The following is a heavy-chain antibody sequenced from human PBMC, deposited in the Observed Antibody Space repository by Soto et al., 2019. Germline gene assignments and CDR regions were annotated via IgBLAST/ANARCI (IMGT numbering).Heavy chain of an antibody. D-gene: IGHD1-1*01. CDR2: INGGTGQT. CDR3: ARGKGMEENYYYYGLDI. CDR1: GYTFTTHA. V-gene: IGHV1-3*01. J-gene: IGHJ6*02. Sequence: ASVKVSCKASGYTFTTHAMHWVRQAPGQSLEWMGWINGGTGQTKHSQRFQGRVNITRDTSASTAYMELCSLRSEDTAVYYCARGKGMEENYYYYGLDIWGQGTTVTV.